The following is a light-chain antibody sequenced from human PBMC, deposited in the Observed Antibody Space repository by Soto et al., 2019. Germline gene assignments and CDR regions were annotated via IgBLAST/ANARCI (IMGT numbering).Light chain of an antibody. J-gene: IGKJ1*01. V-gene: IGKV3-15*01. CDR1: QSVSGK. CDR2: DAS. CDR3: QQSNNWPWT. Sequence: EVLMTQSPATLSVSPGERATLSCRASQSVSGKLAWYQQKPGQAPRLLIYDASTRATGIPARFSGSGSGTEFTLTISSLQSEDFAVYYCQQSNNWPWTFGQGTTVDIK.